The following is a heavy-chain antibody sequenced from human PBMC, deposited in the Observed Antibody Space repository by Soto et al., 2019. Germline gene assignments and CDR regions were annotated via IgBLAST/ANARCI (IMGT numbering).Heavy chain of an antibody. V-gene: IGHV1-8*01. J-gene: IGHJ5*01. CDR2: MNPNSGNT. CDR1: GYTFTSYD. Sequence: QVQLVQSGAEVKKPGASVKVSCKASGYTFTSYDINWVRQATGQGLEYLGWMNPNSGNTGYVQKFQGRVTMTRDTSISTAYIELSSLRSEDTAVYYCAIGIKYGDYSRWFDSWGLGTLVTVSS. CDR3: AIGIKYGDYSRWFDS. D-gene: IGHD4-17*01.